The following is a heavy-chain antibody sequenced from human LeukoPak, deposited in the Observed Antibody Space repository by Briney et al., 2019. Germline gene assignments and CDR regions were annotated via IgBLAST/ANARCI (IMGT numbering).Heavy chain of an antibody. CDR2: ISGSGGST. CDR1: GFTFSSYA. D-gene: IGHD3-9*01. CDR3: AKGDILRYFDWLLSPPII. V-gene: IGHV3-23*01. Sequence: GGSLRLSCAASGFTFSSYAMSWVRQAPGKGLEWVSAISGSGGSTYYADSVKGRFTISRDNSKNTLYLQMNGLRAEDTAVYYCAKGDILRYFDWLLSPPIIWGQGTLVTVSS. J-gene: IGHJ4*02.